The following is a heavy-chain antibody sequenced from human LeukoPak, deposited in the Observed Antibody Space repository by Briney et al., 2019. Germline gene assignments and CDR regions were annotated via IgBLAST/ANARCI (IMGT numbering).Heavy chain of an antibody. CDR3: ARHGAVAGTVEFDY. CDR2: IYYSGST. V-gene: IGHV4-39*01. J-gene: IGHJ4*02. D-gene: IGHD6-19*01. Sequence: SETLSLTCTVSGGSISSSSYYWGWIRQPPGKGLEWIGSIYYSGSTYYNPSLKSRVTISVDTSKNQFFLKLSSVTAADTAVYYCARHGAVAGTVEFDYWGQGTLVTVSS. CDR1: GGSISSSSYY.